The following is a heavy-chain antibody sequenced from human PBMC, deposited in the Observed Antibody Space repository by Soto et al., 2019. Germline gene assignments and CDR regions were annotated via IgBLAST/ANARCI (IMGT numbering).Heavy chain of an antibody. Sequence: QVQLVQSGAEVKKPGSSVKVSCKASGGTFSSYAISWVRQAPGQGLEWMGGIIPIFGTANYAQKFQGRVTITADESTSTAYMELSSLRSEDTAVYYCARVLGGWHGGYYYSYGMDVWGQGTTVTVSS. V-gene: IGHV1-69*01. CDR1: GGTFSSYA. CDR2: IIPIFGTA. J-gene: IGHJ6*02. CDR3: ARVLGGWHGGYYYSYGMDV. D-gene: IGHD6-19*01.